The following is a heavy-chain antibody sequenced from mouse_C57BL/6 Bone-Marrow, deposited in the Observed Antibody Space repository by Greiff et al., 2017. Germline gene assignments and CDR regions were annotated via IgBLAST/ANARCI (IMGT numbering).Heavy chain of an antibody. CDR2: INPGSGGT. V-gene: IGHV1-54*01. CDR1: GYAFTNYL. D-gene: IGHD1-1*01. Sequence: VQLQQSGAELVRPGTSVKVSCKASGYAFTNYLIEWVKQRPGHGLEWIGVINPGSGGTNYNEKFKGKATLAADKSSSTAYMQLSSLTSEDSAVYFCARSFITTVRYYFDYWGQGTTLTVSS. CDR3: ARSFITTVRYYFDY. J-gene: IGHJ2*01.